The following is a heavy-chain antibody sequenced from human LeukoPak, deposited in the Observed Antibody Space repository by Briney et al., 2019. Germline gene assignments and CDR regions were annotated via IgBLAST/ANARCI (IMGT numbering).Heavy chain of an antibody. V-gene: IGHV4-61*02. CDR2: IYTSGST. CDR3: AREDSGSYYNYYYFYMDV. J-gene: IGHJ6*03. D-gene: IGHD3-10*01. CDR1: GGSISSGSYY. Sequence: KPSQTLSLTCTVSGGSISSGSYYWSWIRQPAGKGLEWIGRIYTSGSTNYNPSLKSRVTLSVDTSKTQFSLRLSSVTAADTAVYYCAREDSGSYYNYYYFYMDVWGKGTTVTISS.